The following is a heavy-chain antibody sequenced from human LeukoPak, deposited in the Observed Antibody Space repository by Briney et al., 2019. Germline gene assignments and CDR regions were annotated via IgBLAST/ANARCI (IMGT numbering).Heavy chain of an antibody. Sequence: PSETLSLTCTVSGGSISSGSYYWSWIRQPAGKGLEWVGHIYTSGNTKYNPSLKSRVTISVDTSKNQFSLKMNSVTAADTAVYYCARGGAAVGTRFDHWGQGALVTVSS. CDR2: IYTSGNT. CDR3: ARGGAAVGTRFDH. V-gene: IGHV4-61*09. CDR1: GGSISSGSYY. D-gene: IGHD6-13*01. J-gene: IGHJ4*02.